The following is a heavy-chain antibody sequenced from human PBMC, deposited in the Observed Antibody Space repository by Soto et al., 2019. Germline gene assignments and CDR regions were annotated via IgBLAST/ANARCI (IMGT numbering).Heavy chain of an antibody. CDR2: INSDGSST. V-gene: IGHV3-74*01. CDR3: VRTSLVVAAATREDY. D-gene: IGHD2-15*01. CDR1: GFTFSSYW. Sequence: EVQLVESGGGLVQPGGSLRLSCAASGFTFSSYWMHWVRQAPGKGLVWVSRINSDGSSTSYAYSVKVRFTISRDNAKNTLYLQMNSLRAEDTAVYYCVRTSLVVAAATREDYWGQGTLVTVSS. J-gene: IGHJ4*02.